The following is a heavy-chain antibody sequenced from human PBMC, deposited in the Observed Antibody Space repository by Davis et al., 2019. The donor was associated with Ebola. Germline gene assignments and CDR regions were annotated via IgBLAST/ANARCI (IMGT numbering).Heavy chain of an antibody. D-gene: IGHD3-3*01. CDR1: GGSISSSSYY. CDR3: ARERIKIFGVVITHSGFDY. Sequence: SETLSLTCTVSGGSISSSSYYWGWIRQPPGKGLEWIGSIYYSGITYYNPSLKSRVTISVDTSKNQFSLKLSSVTAADTAVYYCARERIKIFGVVITHSGFDYWGQGTLVTVSS. J-gene: IGHJ4*02. V-gene: IGHV4-39*07. CDR2: IYYSGIT.